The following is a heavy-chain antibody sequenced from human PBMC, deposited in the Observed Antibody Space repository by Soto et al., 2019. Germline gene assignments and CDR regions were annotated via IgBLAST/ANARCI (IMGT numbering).Heavy chain of an antibody. D-gene: IGHD3-10*01. V-gene: IGHV1-8*01. J-gene: IGHJ5*02. CDR3: TRGFSLVRFDP. Sequence: QVQLVQSGAEVKKPGASVKVSCQASGYTFTTYNINWVRQATGQGLEWMGWMNPDTGNTGYAQKFQGRVTMTRKPSINPAYMELRSLRSDDTAVYYCTRGFSLVRFDPWGQGTLVTVSS. CDR1: GYTFTTYN. CDR2: MNPDTGNT.